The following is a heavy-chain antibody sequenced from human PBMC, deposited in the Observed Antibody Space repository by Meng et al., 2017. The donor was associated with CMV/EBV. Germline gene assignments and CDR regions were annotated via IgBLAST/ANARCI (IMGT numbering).Heavy chain of an antibody. CDR3: ARVTVMSPYAKDFDY. CDR1: GYTFTSYY. CDR2: IDPNSGAT. J-gene: IGHJ4*02. Sequence: ASVKVSCKASGYTFTSYYIHWVRQAPGQGLEWMGWIDPNSGATNYAQKFQGRVTMTRDTSISTSYMELSRLKSDDTAVYYCARVTVMSPYAKDFDYWGQGTLVTVSS. V-gene: IGHV1-2*02. D-gene: IGHD2-8*01.